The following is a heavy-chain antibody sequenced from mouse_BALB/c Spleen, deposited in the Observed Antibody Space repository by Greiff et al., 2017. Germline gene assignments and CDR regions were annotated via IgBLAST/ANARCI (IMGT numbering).Heavy chain of an antibody. CDR2: NNPNNGGT. Sequence: EVQLQQSGPELVKPGASVKIPCKASGYTFTDYNMDWVKQSHGKSLEWIGDNNPNNGGTIYNQKFKGKATLTVDKSSSTAYMELRSLTSEDTAVYYCARDGYYFAYWGQGTLVTVSA. D-gene: IGHD2-3*01. CDR3: ARDGYYFAY. V-gene: IGHV1-18*01. CDR1: GYTFTDYN. J-gene: IGHJ3*01.